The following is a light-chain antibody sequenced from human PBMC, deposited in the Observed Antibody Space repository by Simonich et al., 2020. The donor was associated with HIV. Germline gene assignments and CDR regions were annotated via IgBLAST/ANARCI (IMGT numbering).Light chain of an antibody. CDR1: QRVSSY. CDR2: DAS. V-gene: IGKV3-11*01. J-gene: IGKJ3*01. Sequence: EIVLTQSPATLSLSPGARGTLSCRASQRVSSYLAWYQQKPVQAPRILIYDASNRATGIPARFSGSGSGTDFTLTISSLEPEDFAVYYCQQRSNWPPTFGPGTKVDIK. CDR3: QQRSNWPPT.